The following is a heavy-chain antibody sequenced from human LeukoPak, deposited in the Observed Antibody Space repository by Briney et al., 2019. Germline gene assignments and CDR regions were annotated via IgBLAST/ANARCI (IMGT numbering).Heavy chain of an antibody. J-gene: IGHJ3*02. V-gene: IGHV3-23*01. CDR2: ISQTGDFT. D-gene: IGHD2-15*01. CDR1: GFTFSSYA. Sequence: PGGSLRLSCAASGFTFSSYAMNWVRQAPGKGLEWVSTISQTGDFTYYADSVKGRFTISRDKSRNTVSLQMNSLRADDTAVYYCARDPSLREGYLDAFDIWGQGTMVTVSS. CDR3: ARDPSLREGYLDAFDI.